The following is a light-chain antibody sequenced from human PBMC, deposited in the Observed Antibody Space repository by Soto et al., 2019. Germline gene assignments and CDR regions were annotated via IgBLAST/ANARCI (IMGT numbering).Light chain of an antibody. CDR1: RSISTN. J-gene: IGKJ4*01. CDR2: SAS. V-gene: IGKV3-15*01. CDR3: QQYNTWPPIT. Sequence: IVLTQSPPTVSVSPGERATLSCGAIRSISTNVAWYQHRSGQAPRLLIYSASTRATGIPTRFSGSGSGTEFTLTIGSLQSEDFAIYYCQQYNTWPPITFGGGTKVDIK.